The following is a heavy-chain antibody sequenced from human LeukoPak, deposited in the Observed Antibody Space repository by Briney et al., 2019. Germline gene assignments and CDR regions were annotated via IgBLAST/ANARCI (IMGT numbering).Heavy chain of an antibody. J-gene: IGHJ4*02. V-gene: IGHV3-21*01. D-gene: IGHD1-1*01. CDR3: ARAYPRANWFNWNFLRLNPRFDY. CDR2: ISSSSSYI. Sequence: GGSLRLSCAASGFTFSSYSMNWVRQAPGKGLEWVSSISSSSSYIYYADSVKGRFTISRDNAKNSLYLQMNSLRAEDTAVYYCARAYPRANWFNWNFLRLNPRFDYWGQGTLVTVSS. CDR1: GFTFSSYS.